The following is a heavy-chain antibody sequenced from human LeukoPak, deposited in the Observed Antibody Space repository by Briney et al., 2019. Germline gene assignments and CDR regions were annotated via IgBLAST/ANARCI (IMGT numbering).Heavy chain of an antibody. V-gene: IGHV5-51*01. D-gene: IGHD3-10*01. CDR2: IYPGDSDT. CDR1: GYSFPNFW. Sequence: GESLKISCKGSGYSFPNFWIAWVRQMPGKGLEWMGIIYPGDSDTRYSPSFQGQITISADKSISTAYLQWSSLKASDTAMYYCARRSTYGSGTNYLFDYWGQGTLVTVSS. J-gene: IGHJ4*02. CDR3: ARRSTYGSGTNYLFDY.